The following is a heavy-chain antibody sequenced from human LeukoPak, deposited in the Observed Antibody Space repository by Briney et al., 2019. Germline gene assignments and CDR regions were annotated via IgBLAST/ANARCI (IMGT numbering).Heavy chain of an antibody. CDR1: GFTFSSYA. CDR3: ARDYMKHYGSGSSTTGYFDY. V-gene: IGHV3-30-3*01. CDR2: ISYDGSNK. Sequence: PGRSLRLSCAASGFTFSSYAMHWVRQAPGKGLEWVAVISYDGSNKYYADSVKGRFTISRDNSKNTLYLQMNSLRAEDTAVYYCARDYMKHYGSGSSTTGYFDYWGQGTLVTVSS. D-gene: IGHD3-10*01. J-gene: IGHJ4*02.